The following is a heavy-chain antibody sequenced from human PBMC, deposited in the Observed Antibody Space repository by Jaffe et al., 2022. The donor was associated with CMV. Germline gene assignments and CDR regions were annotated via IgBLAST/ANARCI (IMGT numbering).Heavy chain of an antibody. CDR1: GYRFTTYY. J-gene: IGHJ4*02. CDR3: ARDLVAAAGNDFDY. Sequence: QVVLVQSGAAVKKPGASVTISCKTSGYRFTTYYIHWVRQAPGQGLEWLGLINPSDGYTEYAWRLAGRLTFTGDKSTSTVYMDLRSLGSDDTAVYYCARDLVAAAGNDFDYWGQGTLLSVSS. D-gene: IGHD1-1*01. V-gene: IGHV1-46*04. CDR2: INPSDGYT.